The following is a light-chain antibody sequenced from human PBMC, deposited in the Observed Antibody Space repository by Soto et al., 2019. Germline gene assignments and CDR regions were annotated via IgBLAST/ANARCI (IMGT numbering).Light chain of an antibody. CDR2: DVS. Sequence: QSALTQPASVSGSPGQSITISCTGTSSDVGGYNYVSWYQQHPGKAPKLMIYDVSNRPSGVSNRFSGSKSGNTASLTISGLQAEDEADYCCSSYTSSSTLGGVFGTGTKLTVL. J-gene: IGLJ1*01. CDR3: SSYTSSSTLGGV. CDR1: SSDVGGYNY. V-gene: IGLV2-14*01.